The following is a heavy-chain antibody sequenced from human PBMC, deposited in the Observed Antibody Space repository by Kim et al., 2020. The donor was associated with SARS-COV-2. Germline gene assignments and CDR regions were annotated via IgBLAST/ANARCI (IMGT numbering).Heavy chain of an antibody. CDR3: ARHPDYFGSGSHFDS. V-gene: IGHV4-59*08. D-gene: IGHD3-10*01. CDR2: IYYTGST. J-gene: IGHJ4*02. Sequence: SETLSLTCTVSGGSMTSYYWSWIRQPPGKGLEWIAYIYYTGSTHYNPSLKSRVTISVDTSKNQFSLNLGSVTAADTAVYYCARHPDYFGSGSHFDSWGQGTLVTVS. CDR1: GGSMTSYY.